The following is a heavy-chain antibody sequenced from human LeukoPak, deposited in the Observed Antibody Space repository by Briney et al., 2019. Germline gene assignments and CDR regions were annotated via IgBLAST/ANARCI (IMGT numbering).Heavy chain of an antibody. Sequence: GASVKVSCKASGYTFTSYYMHWVRQAPGQGLEWMGIINPSGGSTSYAQKFQGRVTITADESTSTAYMELSSLRPEDTAVYYCAREWRFQGSGSYYTPYYYMDVWGKGTTVTVSS. V-gene: IGHV1-46*01. CDR3: AREWRFQGSGSYYTPYYYMDV. CDR1: GYTFTSYY. CDR2: INPSGGST. D-gene: IGHD3-10*01. J-gene: IGHJ6*03.